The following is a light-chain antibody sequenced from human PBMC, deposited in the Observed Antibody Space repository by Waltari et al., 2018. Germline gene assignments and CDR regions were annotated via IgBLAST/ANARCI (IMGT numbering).Light chain of an antibody. Sequence: DVVMTQTPFSLSVTPGQPASISCKSSQSLLYSDGKTYLYWYLHKPGQSPHLLIYEVSSRVSGVPDRFSGSGSGTDFTLKISRVEAEDVGVYYCMQAIHLPLTFGGGTKVEIK. CDR1: QSLLYSDGKTY. V-gene: IGKV2-29*02. CDR3: MQAIHLPLT. J-gene: IGKJ4*01. CDR2: EVS.